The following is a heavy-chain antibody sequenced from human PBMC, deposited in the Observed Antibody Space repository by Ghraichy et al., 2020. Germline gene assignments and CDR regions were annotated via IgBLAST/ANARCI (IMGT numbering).Heavy chain of an antibody. D-gene: IGHD2-2*01. J-gene: IGHJ6*02. CDR1: RSSFTEYG. CDR2: IQFDGSSK. Sequence: GGSLRLSCAASRSSFTEYGMHWVRKAPGKGLEWVAFIQFDGSSKFYADSVKGRYTISRDNSQKTLFLEMSSLRPEDTAFYYCARDVGPTRYALVVPHYYGMAVWGQGTTVTVSS. V-gene: IGHV3-30*02. CDR3: ARDVGPTRYALVVPHYYGMAV.